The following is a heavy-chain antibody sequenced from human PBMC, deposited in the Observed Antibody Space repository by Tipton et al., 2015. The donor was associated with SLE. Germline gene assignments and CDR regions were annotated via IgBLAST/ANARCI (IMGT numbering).Heavy chain of an antibody. CDR1: GGSFSGYY. CDR3: ATPGPQRAFDI. D-gene: IGHD3-10*01. J-gene: IGHJ3*02. V-gene: IGHV4-34*01. Sequence: LRLSCAVYGGSFSGYYWSWIRQPPGKGLEWIGEINHSGSTNYNPSLKSRVTISVDTSKNQFSLKLSSVTAADMAVYYCATPGPQRAFDIWGQGTMGTVSS. CDR2: INHSGST.